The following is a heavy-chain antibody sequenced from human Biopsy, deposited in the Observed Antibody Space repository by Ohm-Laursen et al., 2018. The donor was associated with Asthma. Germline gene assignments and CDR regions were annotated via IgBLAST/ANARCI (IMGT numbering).Heavy chain of an antibody. V-gene: IGHV3-53*01. CDR1: GFAVSRDH. CDR2: IYSGGTS. D-gene: IGHD3-22*01. Sequence: SLRLSCTAPGFAVSRDHMFWVRQAPGKGLEWVSVIYSGGTSHTADSVRGRFTISRDNSRDTLYLQMRSLRADDTAVYYCVKDTVEDRGGYYTFDVWGQGTKVTVSS. CDR3: VKDTVEDRGGYYTFDV. J-gene: IGHJ3*01.